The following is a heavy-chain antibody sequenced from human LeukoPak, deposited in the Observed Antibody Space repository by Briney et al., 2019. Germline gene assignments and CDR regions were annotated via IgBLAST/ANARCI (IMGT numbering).Heavy chain of an antibody. CDR2: INPSGGST. CDR1: GYTFTSYY. D-gene: IGHD4-17*01. Sequence: ASVKVSCKASGYTFTSYYMHWVRQAPGQGLEWMGIINPSGGSTSYAQKFQGRVTMTRDTSTSPVYMELSSLRSEHTAVYYCAREPLTTVSHYYYYGMDVWGQGTTVTVSS. V-gene: IGHV1-46*01. CDR3: AREPLTTVSHYYYYGMDV. J-gene: IGHJ6*02.